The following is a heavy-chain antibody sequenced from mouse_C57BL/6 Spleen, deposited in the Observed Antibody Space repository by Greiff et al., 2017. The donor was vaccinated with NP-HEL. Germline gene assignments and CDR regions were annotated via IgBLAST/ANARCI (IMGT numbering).Heavy chain of an antibody. CDR3: ARTLLHRDAMDY. J-gene: IGHJ4*01. D-gene: IGHD2-10*01. CDR1: GFTFSSYA. Sequence: EVMLVESGGGLVKPGGSLKLSCAASGFTFSSYAMSWVRQTPEKGLEWVATISDGGSYTYYPDNVKGRFTISRDNAKNNLYLQMSHLKSEDTAMYYCARTLLHRDAMDYWGQGTSVTVSS. V-gene: IGHV5-4*03. CDR2: ISDGGSYT.